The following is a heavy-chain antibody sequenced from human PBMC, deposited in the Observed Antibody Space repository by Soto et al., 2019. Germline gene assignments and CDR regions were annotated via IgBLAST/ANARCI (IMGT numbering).Heavy chain of an antibody. CDR3: ARDGDNYYDSSGPLDY. V-gene: IGHV1-46*01. D-gene: IGHD3-22*01. CDR2: INPSGGST. Sequence: ASVNVSCTASGYTFTSYYMHWVRQDTGQGLEWMGIINPSGGSTSYAQKFQGRVTMTRDTSTSTVYMELSSLRSEDTAVYYCARDGDNYYDSSGPLDYWGQGNLVTVS. J-gene: IGHJ4*02. CDR1: GYTFTSYY.